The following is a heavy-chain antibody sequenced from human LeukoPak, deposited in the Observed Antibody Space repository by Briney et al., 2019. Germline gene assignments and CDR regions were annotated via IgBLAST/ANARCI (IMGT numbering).Heavy chain of an antibody. CDR1: GYSFTSYW. CDR2: IYPGDSDT. CDR3: ARQDSPGGYYYYGMDV. D-gene: IGHD2-2*01. V-gene: IGHV5-51*01. Sequence: GESLKISCKGSGYSFTSYWIGWVRQMPGKGLEWMGIIYPGDSDTRYSPPFQGQVTISADKSISTAYLQWSSLKASDTAMYYCARQDSPGGYYYYGMDVWGQGTTVTVSS. J-gene: IGHJ6*02.